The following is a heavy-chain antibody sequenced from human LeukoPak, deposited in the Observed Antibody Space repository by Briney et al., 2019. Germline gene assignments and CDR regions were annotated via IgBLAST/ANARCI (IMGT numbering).Heavy chain of an antibody. CDR3: ARGVVPAAISYYYMDV. V-gene: IGHV4-31*03. CDR1: GGSISSGGYY. J-gene: IGHJ6*03. D-gene: IGHD2-2*01. CDR2: IYYSGST. Sequence: SETLSLTCTVSGGSISSGGYYWSWIRQHPGKGLEWIGYIYYSGSTYYNPSLKSRVTISVDTSKNQFSLKLSSVTAADTAVYYCARGVVPAAISYYYMDVWGKGATVTVSS.